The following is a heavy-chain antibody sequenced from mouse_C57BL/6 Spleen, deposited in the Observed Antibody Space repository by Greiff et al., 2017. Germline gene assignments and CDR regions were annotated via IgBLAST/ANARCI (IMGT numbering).Heavy chain of an antibody. CDR1: GYTFTSYG. CDR2: IYLGDGYT. V-gene: IGHV1-58*01. J-gene: IGHJ3*01. Sequence: EVLLQQSGAELVRPGSSVKLSCKASGYTFTSYGINWVKQRPGQGLEWIGYIYLGDGYTKYNEKFKGKATLTSDTSSTTAYMQLSSLTSEDSAVYFCASARGYYGGCCFGYWGQGTMVTVSA. D-gene: IGHD1-1*02. CDR3: ASARGYYGGCCFGY.